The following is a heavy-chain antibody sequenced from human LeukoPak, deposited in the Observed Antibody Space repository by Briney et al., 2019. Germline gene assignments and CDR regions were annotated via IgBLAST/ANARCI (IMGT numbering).Heavy chain of an antibody. Sequence: GSSVKVSCKASGGTFSSYAISWVRQAPGQGLEWMGRIIPIFGIANYAQKFQGRVTITADKSTSTAYMELSSLRSEDTAVYYCATRGYPGEHYGMDVWGQGTTVTVS. V-gene: IGHV1-69*04. CDR3: ATRGYPGEHYGMDV. CDR1: GGTFSSYA. D-gene: IGHD7-27*01. CDR2: IIPIFGIA. J-gene: IGHJ6*02.